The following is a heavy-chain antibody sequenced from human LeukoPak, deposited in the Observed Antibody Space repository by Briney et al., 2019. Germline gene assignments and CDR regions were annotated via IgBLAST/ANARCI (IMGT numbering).Heavy chain of an antibody. Sequence: GSVKVSCKASGYTFTSYGISWVRQAPGQGLEWMGWINTYNGNTNYAQKFRGRVMINADESTSTANKELSSLRTEDTAVYYCARDSAYYDFGSGYFDYWGQGTLVTVSS. CDR3: ARDSAYYDFGSGYFDY. CDR1: GYTFTSYG. V-gene: IGHV1-18*01. D-gene: IGHD3-3*01. CDR2: INTYNGNT. J-gene: IGHJ4*02.